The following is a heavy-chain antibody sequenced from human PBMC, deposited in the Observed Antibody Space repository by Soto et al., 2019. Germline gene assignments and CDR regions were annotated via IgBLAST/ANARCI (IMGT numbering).Heavy chain of an antibody. D-gene: IGHD2-2*01. Sequence: GSLRLSCAASGFTFSDYYWGWIRQPPGKGLEWIGSLYYSGSTYYNPSLKSRVTISVDTSKNQFSLKLSSVTAADTAVYYCARRLGSCSSTSCYANYYFDYWGQGTLVTVSS. CDR3: ARRLGSCSSTSCYANYYFDY. CDR1: GFTFSDYY. V-gene: IGHV4-38-2*01. CDR2: LYYSGST. J-gene: IGHJ4*02.